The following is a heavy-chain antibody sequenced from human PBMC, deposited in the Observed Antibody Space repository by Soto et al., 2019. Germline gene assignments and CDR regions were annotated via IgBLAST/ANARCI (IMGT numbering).Heavy chain of an antibody. CDR3: AGGGVRGVITRTRDYYGMDV. Sequence: GESLKISCRVSGYTFTSYWINWVRQMPGKGLEWMGIIYPGDSDTRYSPSFQGQVTISADKSISTAYLQWSSLKASDTAMYYCAGGGVRGVITRTRDYYGMDVWGQGTTVTVSS. CDR2: IYPGDSDT. J-gene: IGHJ6*02. V-gene: IGHV5-51*01. D-gene: IGHD3-10*01. CDR1: GYTFTSYW.